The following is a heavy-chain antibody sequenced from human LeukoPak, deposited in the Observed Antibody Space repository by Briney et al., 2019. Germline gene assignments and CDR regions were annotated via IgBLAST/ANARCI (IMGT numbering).Heavy chain of an antibody. V-gene: IGHV3-30*04. Sequence: GGSLRLSCAASGFTFSSYAMHWVRQAPGKGLEWVAVISYDGSNQYYADSVKGRFTISRENSKNTLYLQMNSLRAEDTAVYYCARDPVRSSTEYYYYGMDVWGQGTTVTVSS. CDR1: GFTFSSYA. D-gene: IGHD2-2*01. CDR3: ARDPVRSSTEYYYYGMDV. CDR2: ISYDGSNQ. J-gene: IGHJ6*02.